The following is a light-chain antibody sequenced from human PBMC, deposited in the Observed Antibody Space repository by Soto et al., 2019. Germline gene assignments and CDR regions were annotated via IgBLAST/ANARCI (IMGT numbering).Light chain of an antibody. Sequence: EIVLTQSPATLSLSPGERATLSCRASQSVSSYLAWYQQKPGQAPTPPIXDASNRATSIPARFSGSGSGTDFTLTISSLEPEYFVVYYCQQRSNWSPITFGYGTRLEI. CDR2: DAS. CDR3: QQRSNWSPIT. V-gene: IGKV3-11*01. CDR1: QSVSSY. J-gene: IGKJ5*01.